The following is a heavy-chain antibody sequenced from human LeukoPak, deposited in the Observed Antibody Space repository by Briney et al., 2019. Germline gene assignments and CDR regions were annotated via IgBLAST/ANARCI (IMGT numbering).Heavy chain of an antibody. Sequence: SVKVSCKASGGTFSSYAISWVRQAPGQGLEWMGGIIPIFGTANYAQKFQGRVTITADKSTSTAYMELSSLRSEDTAVYYCARVVSDYYDSSGYLDYWGQGTLVTVSS. CDR1: GGTFSSYA. CDR2: IIPIFGTA. V-gene: IGHV1-69*06. D-gene: IGHD3-22*01. J-gene: IGHJ4*02. CDR3: ARVVSDYYDSSGYLDY.